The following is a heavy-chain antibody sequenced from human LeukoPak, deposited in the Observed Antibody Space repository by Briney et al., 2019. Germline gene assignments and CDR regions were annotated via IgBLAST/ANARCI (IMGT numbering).Heavy chain of an antibody. CDR3: ARESLSSSGWGD. CDR2: INPSGGST. J-gene: IGHJ4*02. Sequence: ASVKVSYKASGYTFTSYYMHWVRQAPGQGLEWMGIINPSGGSTSYAQKFQGRVTMTRNTSISTAYMELSSLRSEDTAVYYCARESLSSSGWGDWGQGTLVTVSS. V-gene: IGHV1-46*01. D-gene: IGHD6-19*01. CDR1: GYTFTSYY.